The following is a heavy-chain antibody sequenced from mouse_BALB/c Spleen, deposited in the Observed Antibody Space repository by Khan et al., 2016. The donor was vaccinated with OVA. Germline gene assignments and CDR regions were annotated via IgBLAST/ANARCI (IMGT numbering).Heavy chain of an antibody. CDR1: GYSITSGYS. Sequence: EVQLQESGPDLVKPSQSLSLTCTVTGYSITSGYSWHWIRQFPGNKLEWMAYIYYSGTINYNTSLKSRFSITRDTSKNKFFLQLNSVTTYDTATYYSSSSGNYLDYWGQGTSVTVSS. D-gene: IGHD2-1*01. CDR3: SSSGNYLDY. V-gene: IGHV3-1*02. J-gene: IGHJ4*01. CDR2: IYYSGTI.